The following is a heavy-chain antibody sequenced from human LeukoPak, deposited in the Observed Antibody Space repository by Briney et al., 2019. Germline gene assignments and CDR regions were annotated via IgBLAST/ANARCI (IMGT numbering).Heavy chain of an antibody. J-gene: IGHJ4*02. CDR1: GFTFSSYS. CDR2: ISSSGSTI. V-gene: IGHV3-48*01. CDR3: ARDGSVVVTAMYFDY. D-gene: IGHD2-21*02. Sequence: GGSLRLSCAASGFTFSSYSMNWVRQAPGKGLEWVSYISSSGSTIYYADSVKGRFTISRDNSKNTLYLQMNSLRAEDTAVYYCARDGSVVVTAMYFDYWGQGTLVTVSS.